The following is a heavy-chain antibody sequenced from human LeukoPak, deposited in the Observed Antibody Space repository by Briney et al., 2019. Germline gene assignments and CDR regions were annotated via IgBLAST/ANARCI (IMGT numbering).Heavy chain of an antibody. V-gene: IGHV1-2*02. CDR3: AKDSGTIATAGTLDS. D-gene: IGHD6-13*01. Sequence: ASVKVSCKASGYTFTGYYMHWVRQAPGQGLEWMGWINPNSGGTNYAQKFQGRVTMTRDTSISTAYMELSRLRSDDTAVFYCAKDSGTIATAGTLDSWGQGTLVTVSS. CDR2: INPNSGGT. CDR1: GYTFTGYY. J-gene: IGHJ5*01.